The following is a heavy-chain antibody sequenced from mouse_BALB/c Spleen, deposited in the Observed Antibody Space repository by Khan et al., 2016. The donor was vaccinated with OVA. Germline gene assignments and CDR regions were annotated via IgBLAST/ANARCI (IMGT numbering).Heavy chain of an antibody. Sequence: QVQLQQSGAALAKPGASVKMSCKASGYTFSTYWMHWVKQRPGQGPEWIGYINPTSGYTDYNEKFKDKATLSADKSSSTAYMQLSRLTSEDSAVYYCTRDRIDYWGQGTTLTVSS. V-gene: IGHV1-7*01. CDR2: INPTSGYT. CDR3: TRDRIDY. J-gene: IGHJ2*01. CDR1: GYTFSTYW.